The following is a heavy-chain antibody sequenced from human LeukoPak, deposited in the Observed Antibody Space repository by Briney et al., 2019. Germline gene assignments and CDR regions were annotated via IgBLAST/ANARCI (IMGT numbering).Heavy chain of an antibody. CDR1: GGTFSSYA. D-gene: IGHD3-9*01. V-gene: IGHV1-69*04. J-gene: IGHJ4*02. CDR3: ARGEDILTGFFDY. CDR2: IIPILGIA. Sequence: GASVKVSCKASGGTFSSYAISWVRQAPGQGLEWMGRIIPILGIANYAQKFQGRVTITADKSTSTAYMELSSLRSEDTAVYYCARGEDILTGFFDYWGQGTLVTVSS.